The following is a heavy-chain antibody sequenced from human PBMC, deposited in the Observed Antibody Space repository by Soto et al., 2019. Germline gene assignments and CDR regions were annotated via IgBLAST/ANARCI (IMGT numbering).Heavy chain of an antibody. J-gene: IGHJ4*02. CDR1: GFTFSSYN. CDR2: ISSSSNYI. V-gene: IGHV3-21*02. Sequence: EVQLVESGGGLVKPGGSLSLSCTASGFTFSSYNMNWVRXAPGTXXXWVSSISSSSNYIYYADSMKGRFTISSDNANXXXXXXXXXXXXXXXXXXXXAXXXXXXXXXSFDYWGQGTLVTVAS. CDR3: AXXXXXXXXXSFDY.